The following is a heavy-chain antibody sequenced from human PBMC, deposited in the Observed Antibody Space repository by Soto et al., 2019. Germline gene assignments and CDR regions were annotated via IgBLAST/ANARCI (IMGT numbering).Heavy chain of an antibody. D-gene: IGHD5-18*01. Sequence: VGSLRLSCAASGFTFGNYAMHWVRQAPGKGLEGVSYISSSSSTIYYADSVKGRFTISRDNAKNSLYLQMNSLRDEDTAVYYCARDRQLWYGMDVWGQGTTVTVSS. CDR1: GFTFGNYA. CDR2: ISSSSSTI. CDR3: ARDRQLWYGMDV. J-gene: IGHJ6*02. V-gene: IGHV3-48*02.